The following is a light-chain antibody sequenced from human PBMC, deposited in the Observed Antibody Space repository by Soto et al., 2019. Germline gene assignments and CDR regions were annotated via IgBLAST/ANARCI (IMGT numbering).Light chain of an antibody. CDR2: EIS. CDR3: MQATQFPLS. Sequence: DIVMTQTPLSSPVTLGQPASISSRSSQSLVHVDGKTYLSWLQQRPGQPPRLLIYEISNRFSGVPDRFSGSGAGTDFTLRISRVEAEDVGVYYCMQATQFPLSFGGGTRVEIK. J-gene: IGKJ4*01. CDR1: QSLVHVDGKTY. V-gene: IGKV2-24*01.